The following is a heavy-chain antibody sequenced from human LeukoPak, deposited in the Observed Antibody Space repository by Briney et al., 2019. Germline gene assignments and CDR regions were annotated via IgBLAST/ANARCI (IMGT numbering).Heavy chain of an antibody. CDR1: GFRVSDYY. V-gene: IGHV3-66*03. J-gene: IGHJ5*02. D-gene: IGHD3/OR15-3a*01. CDR3: ARDRAALQDWVEFDP. CDR2: IRDSGEA. Sequence: TGGSLRLSCAVSGFRVSDYYMSWVRQAPGKGLEWVGLIRDSGEAFYAGFVRGRFAISRDESENTLYLQMNSLRVEDTAVYFCARDRAALQDWVEFDPWGQGTPVIVSS.